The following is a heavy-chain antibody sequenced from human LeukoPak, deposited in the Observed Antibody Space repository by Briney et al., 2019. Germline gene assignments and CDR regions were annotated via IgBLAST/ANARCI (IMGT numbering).Heavy chain of an antibody. D-gene: IGHD3-10*01. Sequence: ASVKVSCKASGYTFTSYGISWVRQAPGQGLEWMGWISAYNGNTNYAQKLQGRVTMTTDTSTSTAYMELRSLRSDDTAVYYCATAYYYGSGSYYPTTGYYYYMDVWGKGTTVTVSS. CDR1: GYTFTSYG. CDR2: ISAYNGNT. CDR3: ATAYYYGSGSYYPTTGYYYYMDV. V-gene: IGHV1-18*01. J-gene: IGHJ6*03.